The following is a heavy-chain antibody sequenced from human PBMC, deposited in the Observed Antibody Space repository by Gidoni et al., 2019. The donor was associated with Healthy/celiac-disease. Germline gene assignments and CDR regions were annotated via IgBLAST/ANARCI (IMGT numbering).Heavy chain of an antibody. V-gene: IGHV3-48*01. J-gene: IGHJ3*02. CDR2: ISSSSSTI. CDR3: ARERPYDSSGYYAFDI. D-gene: IGHD3-22*01. CDR1: GFPFSCDS. Sequence: EVQLVESGGGLVQPGGSLRLYVSASGFPFSCDSRNWVRQAPGKGLEWFSYISSSSSTIYYADSVKGRFTISRDNAKNSLYLQMNSLRAEDTAVYYCARERPYDSSGYYAFDIWGQGTMVTVSS.